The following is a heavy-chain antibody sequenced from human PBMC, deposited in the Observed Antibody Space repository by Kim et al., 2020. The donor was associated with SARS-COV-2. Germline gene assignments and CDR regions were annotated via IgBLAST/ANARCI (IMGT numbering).Heavy chain of an antibody. J-gene: IGHJ4*02. V-gene: IGHV5-51*01. D-gene: IGHD6-6*01. CDR3: AGRGGSSSSARYFDS. CDR1: GYLFTTYW. CDR2: IYPGDSDT. Sequence: GESLKISCQASGYLFTTYWIAWVRQMPGKGLEWMGIIYPGDSDTRYSPSFQGQVTISVDEAISTAYLQWGSLKASDNAMYYCAGRGGSSSSARYFDSWGQGTRDTV.